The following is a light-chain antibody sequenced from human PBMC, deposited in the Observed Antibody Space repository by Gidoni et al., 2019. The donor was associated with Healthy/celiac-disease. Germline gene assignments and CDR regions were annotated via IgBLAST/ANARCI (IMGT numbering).Light chain of an antibody. CDR2: CAS. CDR3: QQYNNWPLYT. J-gene: IGKJ2*01. Sequence: EIVMTQSPATLSVSPGERATLSCRASQSVSSNLAWYQQKPGQAPRLLIYCASTRATCIPARFSGSGSGTEFTLTISSLQSADFAVYYCQQYNNWPLYTFXQXTKLEIK. V-gene: IGKV3-15*01. CDR1: QSVSSN.